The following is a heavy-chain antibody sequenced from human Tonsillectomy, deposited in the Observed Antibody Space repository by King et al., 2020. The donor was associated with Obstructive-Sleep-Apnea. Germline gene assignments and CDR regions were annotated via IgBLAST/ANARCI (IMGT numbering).Heavy chain of an antibody. J-gene: IGHJ3*02. Sequence: VQLVESGGGLVQPARSLRLSCAASGFTFDDYAMHWVRQAPGKGLEWVSGITWNSGRIGYADSVKGRFTISRDNAKNSLYLQMNSLRAEDTAFYYCAKDIAVAGMVAFDIWGQGTMVTVSS. CDR3: AKDIAVAGMVAFDI. CDR2: ITWNSGRI. D-gene: IGHD6-19*01. CDR1: GFTFDDYA. V-gene: IGHV3-9*01.